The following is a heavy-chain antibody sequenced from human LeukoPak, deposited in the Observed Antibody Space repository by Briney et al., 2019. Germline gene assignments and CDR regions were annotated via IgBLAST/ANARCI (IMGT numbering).Heavy chain of an antibody. CDR1: GFTFSSYC. CDR2: IRYDGSYK. Sequence: HTGGSLTLSCAVSGFTFSSYCMHWVRQAPGKGLEWVAFIRYDGSYKYYADPVKGRFTISRDNSKNTLYLQMNSLRAEDTAVYYCAKDYYSISLDAFDIWGKGTMVTVSS. J-gene: IGHJ3*02. D-gene: IGHD6-6*01. CDR3: AKDYYSISLDAFDI. V-gene: IGHV3-30*02.